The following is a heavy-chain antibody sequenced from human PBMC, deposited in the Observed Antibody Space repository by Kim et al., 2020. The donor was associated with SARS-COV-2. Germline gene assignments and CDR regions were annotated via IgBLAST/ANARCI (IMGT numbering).Heavy chain of an antibody. CDR2: IYYSGST. V-gene: IGHV4-39*01. D-gene: IGHD3-3*01. Sequence: SETLSLTCTVSGGSISSSSYYWGWIRPPPGKGLECIGCIYYSGSTYYNPSLKSRITISVDTSKNQFSLKLSSVTAADTAMYYCARHAILNWFDPWGHGTLVTVSS. CDR3: ARHAILNWFDP. J-gene: IGHJ5*02. CDR1: GGSISSSSYY.